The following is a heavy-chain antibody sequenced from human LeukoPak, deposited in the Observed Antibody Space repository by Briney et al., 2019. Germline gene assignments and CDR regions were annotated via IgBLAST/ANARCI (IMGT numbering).Heavy chain of an antibody. J-gene: IGHJ4*02. CDR1: GFTFSSYA. CDR3: ARAGGYYDISGSLDY. Sequence: GGSLRLSCAASGFTFSSYAMSWVRQAPGKGLEWVSAISGSGGSTYYADSVKGRFTISRDNSKNTLYLQMNSLRAEDTAIYYCARAGGYYDISGSLDYWGQGTLVTVSS. V-gene: IGHV3-23*01. D-gene: IGHD3-22*01. CDR2: ISGSGGST.